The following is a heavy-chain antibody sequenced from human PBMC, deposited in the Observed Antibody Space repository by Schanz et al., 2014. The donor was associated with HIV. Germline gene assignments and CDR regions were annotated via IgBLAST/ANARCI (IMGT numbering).Heavy chain of an antibody. Sequence: QVQLVQSGAEMKKPGASVMVSCKASGYTFNSHYIHWVRQAPGQGLEWMGVVNPTGGDTSHAQRFQGRITMTRDTSTSTVYMELSSLTSEDTAIYSCARAAFSSEYYYGMDVWGQGTTVTVSS. J-gene: IGHJ6*02. V-gene: IGHV1-46*02. CDR1: GYTFNSHY. CDR2: VNPTGGDT. CDR3: ARAAFSSEYYYGMDV. D-gene: IGHD3-3*02.